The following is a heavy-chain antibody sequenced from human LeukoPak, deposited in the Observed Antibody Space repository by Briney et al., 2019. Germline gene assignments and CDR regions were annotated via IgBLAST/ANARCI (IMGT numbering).Heavy chain of an antibody. CDR2: IYYSGST. V-gene: IGHV4-59*01. J-gene: IGHJ6*02. Sequence: SETLSLTCTVSGGSISSYYWSWIRQPPGKGLEWIGYIYYSGSTNYNPSLKSRVTISVDTSKNQFSLKLSSVTAADTAVYYCARDPGSGWHYYNYGMDVWGQGTTVTVSS. CDR1: GGSISSYY. CDR3: ARDPGSGWHYYNYGMDV. D-gene: IGHD6-19*01.